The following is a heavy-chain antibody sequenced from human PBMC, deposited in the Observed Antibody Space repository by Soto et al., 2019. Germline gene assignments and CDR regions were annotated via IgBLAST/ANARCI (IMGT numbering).Heavy chain of an antibody. CDR1: GFNFDNYG. J-gene: IGHJ4*02. V-gene: IGHV3-30*18. CDR2: ITYDGSFQ. CDR3: AKDRVGGTFYTPLAF. D-gene: IGHD1-7*01. Sequence: GGSLRLSCQASGFNFDNYGMHWVRQAPGKGLEWVAVITYDGSFQYYADSVKGRFTISRDNFKNTLSLHLNTLKPEDTAVYHCAKDRVGGTFYTPLAFWGQGTLVTVYS.